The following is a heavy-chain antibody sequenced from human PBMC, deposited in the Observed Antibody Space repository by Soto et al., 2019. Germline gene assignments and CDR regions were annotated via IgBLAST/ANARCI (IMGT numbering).Heavy chain of an antibody. CDR3: ARSRTTVVDY. V-gene: IGHV1-8*01. CDR1: GYSFTSYD. CDR2: MNPNSGNT. Sequence: ASVKVSCKASGYSFTSYDINWVRQATGQGLEWMGWMNPNSGNTGQPQRFQGRVTMTRNTSISTAYMELSNLYSDDTAVYYCARSRTTVVDYWGQGTRVTVSS. D-gene: IGHD4-17*01. J-gene: IGHJ4*02.